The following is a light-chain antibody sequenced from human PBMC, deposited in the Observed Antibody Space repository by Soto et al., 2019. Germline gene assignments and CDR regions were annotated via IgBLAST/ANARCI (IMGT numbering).Light chain of an antibody. Sequence: DIQMIQSPSSLSASVGDRVTITCRASQSISSYLNWYQQKPGKAPKLLIYAASSLQSGVPSRFSGSGSGTDFTLTISSLQPEDFATYYCQQSYSTPYTFGQGTKVDIK. CDR2: AAS. J-gene: IGKJ2*01. CDR1: QSISSY. V-gene: IGKV1-39*01. CDR3: QQSYSTPYT.